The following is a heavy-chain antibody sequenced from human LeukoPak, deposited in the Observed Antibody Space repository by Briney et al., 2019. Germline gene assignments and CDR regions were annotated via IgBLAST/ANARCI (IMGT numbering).Heavy chain of an antibody. D-gene: IGHD2-2*01. V-gene: IGHV3-48*01. CDR2: ISSSSSAI. CDR3: ASRRIVVVPAATLDY. CDR1: GFTFSGYS. Sequence: GGSLRLSCAASGFTFSGYSMNWVRQAPAKGLEWVSYISSSSSAIHYADSVKGRFTISRDNSKNTLYLQMNSLRAEDTAVYYCASRRIVVVPAATLDYWGQGTLVTVSS. J-gene: IGHJ4*02.